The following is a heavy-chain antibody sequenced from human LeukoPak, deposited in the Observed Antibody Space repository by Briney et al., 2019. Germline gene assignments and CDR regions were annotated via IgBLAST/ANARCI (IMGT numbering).Heavy chain of an antibody. CDR2: IRGNGDET. CDR1: GFTFYRHS. V-gene: IGHV3-23*01. Sequence: PGGSLRLSCTASGFTFYRHSMTWVRQAPGKGLEWVSAIRGNGDETFYADSVKGRFTISRDNSKNTLYLQMDSLRAEDTAVNYCVKGSYYESSGHYYFDYWGQGTLVTVSS. CDR3: VKGSYYESSGHYYFDY. D-gene: IGHD3-22*01. J-gene: IGHJ4*02.